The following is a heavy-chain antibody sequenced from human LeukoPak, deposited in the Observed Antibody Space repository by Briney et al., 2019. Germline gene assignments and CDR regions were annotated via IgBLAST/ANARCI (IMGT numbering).Heavy chain of an antibody. Sequence: GGSLRLSCAASGFTFSTYWMSWVRQAPGKGLEWVANIKQDGNEKYYEDSVKGRFTIPRDNAKNSLYLQMNSLRAEDTAVYFCAREGPSHSSAAFDIWGQGTMVTVSS. CDR2: IKQDGNEK. V-gene: IGHV3-7*01. J-gene: IGHJ3*02. CDR1: GFTFSTYW. CDR3: AREGPSHSSAAFDI. D-gene: IGHD3-22*01.